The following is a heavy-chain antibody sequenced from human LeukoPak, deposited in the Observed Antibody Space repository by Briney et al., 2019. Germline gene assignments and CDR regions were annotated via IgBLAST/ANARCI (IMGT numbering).Heavy chain of an antibody. V-gene: IGHV6-1*01. Sequence: SQTLSLTCAISGDTISSNSAVWYWFRQSPSRGLEWLGRTYYRSKWFNDYAVSVKSRVIFNPDTSKNQFYLQLNSVTPEDTAVYYCARSPSGSHVDFWGQGTLVTVSS. CDR2: TYYRSKWFN. D-gene: IGHD1-26*01. CDR1: GDTISSNSAV. J-gene: IGHJ4*02. CDR3: ARSPSGSHVDF.